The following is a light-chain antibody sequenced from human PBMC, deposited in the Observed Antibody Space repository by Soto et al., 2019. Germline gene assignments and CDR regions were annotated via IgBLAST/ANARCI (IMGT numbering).Light chain of an antibody. Sequence: DVQMTQSPFSLSASVGDRVTITCRASQNIGSYLNWYQQKPGKAPQLLIYGASSLHSGGPSRFIGSGSGTDFTLAINILQPKEFAAYYCQQSYGSATGPLTFGGGTKVEIK. V-gene: IGKV1-39*01. CDR3: QQSYGSATGPLT. CDR1: QNIGSY. CDR2: GAS. J-gene: IGKJ4*01.